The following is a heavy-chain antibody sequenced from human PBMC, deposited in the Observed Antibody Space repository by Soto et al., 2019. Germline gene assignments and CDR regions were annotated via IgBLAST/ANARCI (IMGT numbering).Heavy chain of an antibody. Sequence: SETLSLTCAVYGGSFSGYYWSWIRQPPGKGLEWIGEINHSGSTNYNPSLKSRVTISVDTSKNQFSLKLSSVTAADTAVYYCAGGIGYYYGSGSYSIYGRDVWGQGTTVT. V-gene: IGHV4-34*01. CDR2: INHSGST. CDR1: GGSFSGYY. J-gene: IGHJ6*02. CDR3: AGGIGYYYGSGSYSIYGRDV. D-gene: IGHD3-10*01.